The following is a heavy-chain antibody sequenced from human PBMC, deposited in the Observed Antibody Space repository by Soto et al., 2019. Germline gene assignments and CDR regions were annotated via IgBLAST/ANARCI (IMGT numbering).Heavy chain of an antibody. V-gene: IGHV3-30*18. Sequence: QVQLVESGGGVVQPGRSLRLSCAASGFTFSSYDMHWVRKAAGKGLEWVAVISYDGSNKYYADSVKGRFSISRDNSKNPLYLQMNSLRAEHTAVYYCAKERSTVTKSADHWGQVTLLTVSS. J-gene: IGHJ4*02. CDR3: AKERSTVTKSADH. D-gene: IGHD4-17*01. CDR2: ISYDGSNK. CDR1: GFTFSSYD.